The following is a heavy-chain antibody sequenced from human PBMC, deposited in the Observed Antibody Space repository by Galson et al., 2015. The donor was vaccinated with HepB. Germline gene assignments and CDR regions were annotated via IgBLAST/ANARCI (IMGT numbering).Heavy chain of an antibody. Sequence: SLRLSCAASGFTFSANSMHWVRQAPGKGLEWISYISSSNTTIYYADSVKGRFTISRDNAKNSLYLQMNSLRAEDTAVYYCARARYIDLWGRGTLVTVSS. V-gene: IGHV3-48*04. CDR1: GFTFSANS. CDR3: ARARYIDL. J-gene: IGHJ2*01. CDR2: ISSSNTTI.